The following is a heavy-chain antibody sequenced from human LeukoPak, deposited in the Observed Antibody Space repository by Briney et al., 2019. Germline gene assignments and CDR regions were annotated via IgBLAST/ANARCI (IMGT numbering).Heavy chain of an antibody. CDR1: GYTFTSYG. V-gene: IGHV1-18*01. CDR3: ATAGPLYSSSTSCHPGTYYYYYYMDV. CDR2: ISAYNGNT. Sequence: GASVKVSCKASGYTFTSYGISWVRQAPGQGLEWMGWISAYNGNTNYAQKLQGRVTMTTDTSTSTAYMELRSLRSDDTAVYYCATAGPLYSSSTSCHPGTYYYYYYMDVWGKGTTVTVSS. D-gene: IGHD2-2*01. J-gene: IGHJ6*03.